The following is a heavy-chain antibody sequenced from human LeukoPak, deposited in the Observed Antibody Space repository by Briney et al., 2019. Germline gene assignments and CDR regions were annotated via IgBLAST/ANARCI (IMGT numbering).Heavy chain of an antibody. J-gene: IGHJ4*02. V-gene: IGHV4-34*01. Sequence: PSETLSLTCAVYGGSFSGYYWSWIRQPPGKGLEWIGEINHSGSTNYNPSLKSRVTISVDTSKNQFSLKLSSVTAADTAVYYCARGSYDSSGYYLSFGYWGQGTLVTVSS. D-gene: IGHD3-22*01. CDR1: GGSFSGYY. CDR3: ARGSYDSSGYYLSFGY. CDR2: INHSGST.